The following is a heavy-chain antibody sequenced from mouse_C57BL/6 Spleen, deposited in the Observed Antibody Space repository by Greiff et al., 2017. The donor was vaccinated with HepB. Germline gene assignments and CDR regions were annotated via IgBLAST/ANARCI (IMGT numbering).Heavy chain of an antibody. D-gene: IGHD2-2*01. Sequence: QVQLQQPGAELVKPGASVKLSCKASGYTSTSYWMHWVKQRPGQGLEWIGMIHPNSGSTNYNEKFKSKATLTVDKSSSTAYMQLSSLTSEDSAVYYCARSTMVTTNAMDYWGQGTSVTVAS. V-gene: IGHV1-64*01. CDR3: ARSTMVTTNAMDY. J-gene: IGHJ4*01. CDR2: IHPNSGST. CDR1: GYTSTSYW.